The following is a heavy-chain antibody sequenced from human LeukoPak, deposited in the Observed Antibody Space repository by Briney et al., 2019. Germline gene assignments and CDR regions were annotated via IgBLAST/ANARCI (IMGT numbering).Heavy chain of an antibody. CDR1: GAFISDRSHY. Sequence: SETLSLTCTVSGAFISDRSHYWGWIRQPPGKGLEWIGTIYYSGGTYYNPSLQSRVSISIDTSKNLFSLSLNSVTAADTAVYFCVRDSRINWYYNWGQGTLVTVPS. CDR2: IYYSGGT. J-gene: IGHJ4*02. CDR3: VRDSRINWYYN. V-gene: IGHV4-39*07. D-gene: IGHD1-7*01.